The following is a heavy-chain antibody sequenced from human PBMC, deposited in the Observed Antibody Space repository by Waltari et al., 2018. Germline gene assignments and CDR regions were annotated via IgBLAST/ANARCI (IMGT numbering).Heavy chain of an antibody. CDR1: GGSISSGSYY. D-gene: IGHD1-20*01. CDR3: ARERRVTGTGMGY. Sequence: QVQLQESGPGLVKPSQTLSLTCTVSGGSISSGSYYWSWIRQPAGKGLEWIGRIYTRGSTNYNPSLKSRVTISVDTSKNQFSLKLSSVTAADTAVYYCARERRVTGTGMGYWGQGTLVTVSS. CDR2: IYTRGST. J-gene: IGHJ4*02. V-gene: IGHV4-61*02.